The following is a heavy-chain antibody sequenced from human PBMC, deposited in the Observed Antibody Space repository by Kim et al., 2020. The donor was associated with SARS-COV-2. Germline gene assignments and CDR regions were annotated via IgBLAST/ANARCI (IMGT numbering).Heavy chain of an antibody. Sequence: SETLSLTCTVSGGSISSGTFYWGWIRQSPGKGLEWIGTFFYSGRTSYNPSLKSRVTISVDTSKNQVSLRLSSVTAADTAVYYCARLLRPGNYFDYWGQGTLLTVSS. CDR1: GGSISSGTFY. CDR3: ARLLRPGNYFDY. CDR2: FFYSGRT. D-gene: IGHD3-3*01. J-gene: IGHJ4*02. V-gene: IGHV4-39*01.